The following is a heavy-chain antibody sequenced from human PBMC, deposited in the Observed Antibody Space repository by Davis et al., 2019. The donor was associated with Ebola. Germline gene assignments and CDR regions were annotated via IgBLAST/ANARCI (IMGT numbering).Heavy chain of an antibody. CDR1: GFTFDHYA. D-gene: IGHD3-22*01. Sequence: SLKISCAASGFTFDHYAMHWVRQGPGKGLEWVSGISWNSGSIGYADSVKGRFTISRDNAKNSLYLQMNSLRAEDTALYYFAKIYRRYYYESSGYFFDYWGQGTLVTVSS. CDR2: ISWNSGSI. J-gene: IGHJ4*02. CDR3: AKIYRRYYYESSGYFFDY. V-gene: IGHV3-9*01.